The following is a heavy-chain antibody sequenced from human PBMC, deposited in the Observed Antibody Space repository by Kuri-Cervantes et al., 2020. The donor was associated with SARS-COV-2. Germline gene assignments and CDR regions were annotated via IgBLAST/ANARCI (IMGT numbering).Heavy chain of an antibody. J-gene: IGHJ4*02. CDR3: ASCTSCYFGDYRVTFDY. D-gene: IGHD2-2*01. CDR1: GGTFSSYA. CDR2: IIPIFGTA. Sequence: SEKVSCKASGGTFSSYAISWVRQAPGQGLEWMGGIIPIFGTANYAQKFQGRVTITTDESTSTAYMELSSLRSEDTAVYYCASCTSCYFGDYRVTFDYWGQGTLVTVSS. V-gene: IGHV1-69*05.